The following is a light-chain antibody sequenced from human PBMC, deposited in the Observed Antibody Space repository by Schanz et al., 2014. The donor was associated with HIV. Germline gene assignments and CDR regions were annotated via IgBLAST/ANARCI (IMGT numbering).Light chain of an antibody. CDR3: QSFDVVSPAV. V-gene: IGLV6-57*04. J-gene: IGLJ2*01. Sequence: NFMLTQPHSVSESPGKTVTISCTPSSGSIASYFVQWYQQRPGSAPSILIYENNQRHAGVSDRFSGSIDISSNSASLTISELETEDEADYYCQSFDVVSPAVFGGGTKLTVL. CDR1: SGSIASYF. CDR2: ENN.